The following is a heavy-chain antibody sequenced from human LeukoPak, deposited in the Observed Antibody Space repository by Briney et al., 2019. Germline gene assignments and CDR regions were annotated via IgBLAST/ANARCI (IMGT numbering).Heavy chain of an antibody. Sequence: PGGSLRLSCAASGFTFSSYWMHWVLQAPGKGLVWVSRIASDGSSTTYADSVKGRFSISRDNAKNTLYLQMNSLRVEDTAVYYCARGRPHGNDYWGQGTLVTVSS. CDR2: IASDGSST. V-gene: IGHV3-74*01. CDR1: GFTFSSYW. J-gene: IGHJ4*02. CDR3: ARGRPHGNDY. D-gene: IGHD4-23*01.